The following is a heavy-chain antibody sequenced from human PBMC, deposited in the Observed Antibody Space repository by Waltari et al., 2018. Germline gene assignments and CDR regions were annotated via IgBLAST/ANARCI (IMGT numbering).Heavy chain of an antibody. CDR3: APLPGGSGQTFDY. CDR2: IDPEDGET. D-gene: IGHD3-10*01. CDR1: GYTFMDYF. V-gene: IGHV1-69-2*01. J-gene: IGHJ4*02. Sequence: EVELVQSGAEVKKPGATVKISCKASGYTFMDYFMHWVQQAPGKGLEWMGRIDPEDGETGYAEKFQGRGTITADTSTDTAYMELSSLTSGDTAVYYCAPLPGGSGQTFDYWGQGTLVTVSS.